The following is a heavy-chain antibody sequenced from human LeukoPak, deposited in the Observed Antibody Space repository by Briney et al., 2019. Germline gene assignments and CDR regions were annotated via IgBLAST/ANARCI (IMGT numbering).Heavy chain of an antibody. CDR2: ISWNTGSI. V-gene: IGHV3-9*01. CDR3: ARGPAYYYDSSGYYLYYFDY. CDR1: GFTFDDYA. D-gene: IGHD3-22*01. Sequence: PGRSLRLSCAASGFTFDDYAMPWVRQAPGKGLEWVSGISWNTGSIGYADSVKGRFTISRDNAKNSLYLQMNSLRAEDTALYYCARGPAYYYDSSGYYLYYFDYWGQGTLVTVSS. J-gene: IGHJ4*02.